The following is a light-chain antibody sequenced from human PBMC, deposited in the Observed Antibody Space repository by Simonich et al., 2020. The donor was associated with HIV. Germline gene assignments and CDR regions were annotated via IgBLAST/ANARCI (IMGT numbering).Light chain of an antibody. CDR1: QSLLLSNGYNY. CDR3: MQALQTPRT. CDR2: LGS. V-gene: IGKV2-28*01. J-gene: IGKJ1*01. Sequence: DIVMTQSPLSLPVTPGEPASISCRSSQSLLLSNGYNYLDWYLQKPGQSPQVLIYLGSNRASGVPDRFSGSGSGTDFTLKISRVEAEDVGVYYCMQALQTPRTFGQGTKVEIK.